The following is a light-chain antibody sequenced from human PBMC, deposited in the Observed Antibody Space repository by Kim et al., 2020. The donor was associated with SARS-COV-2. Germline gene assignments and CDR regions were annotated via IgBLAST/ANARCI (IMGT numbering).Light chain of an antibody. J-gene: IGKJ2*01. CDR3: QQYDRHPYT. CDR1: QSVSSW. Sequence: DIQMTQSPSTLSASVGDRVTITCRASQSVSSWLAWYQQKPGKAPKLLIYKASTLEGGVPSRFSGRGSGTEFTLTINSLQPDDFATYSGQQYDRHPYTFGQGTKLEI. V-gene: IGKV1-5*03. CDR2: KAS.